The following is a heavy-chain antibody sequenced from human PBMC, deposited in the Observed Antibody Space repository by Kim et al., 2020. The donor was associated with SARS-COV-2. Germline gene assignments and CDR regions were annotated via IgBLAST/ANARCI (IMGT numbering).Heavy chain of an antibody. J-gene: IGHJ4*02. D-gene: IGHD6-13*01. CDR2: ISSDGSNA. Sequence: GGSLRLSCAASGFTFSDFVMHWVRQAPGKGPEWVAVISSDGSNAYYADSVQGHFSISRDNSKNTLYLQMNSLRPEDTAVYYCARVARSPQVIAATGPVVWGQGTRVVVSS. CDR1: GFTFSDFV. V-gene: IGHV3-30-3*01. CDR3: ARVARSPQVIAATGPVV.